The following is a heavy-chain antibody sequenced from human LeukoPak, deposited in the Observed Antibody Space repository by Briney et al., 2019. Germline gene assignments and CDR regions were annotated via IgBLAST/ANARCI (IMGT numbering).Heavy chain of an antibody. CDR2: ISSSSSYI. D-gene: IGHD2-8*01. Sequence: GGSLRLSCAASGFTFSSYSMNWVRQAPGKGLEWVSSISSSSSYIYYADSVKGRFTISRDNAKNSLYLQMNSLRAEDTAVYYCARDNAYYYGMDLWGQGTTVTVSS. J-gene: IGHJ6*02. CDR1: GFTFSSYS. CDR3: ARDNAYYYGMDL. V-gene: IGHV3-21*01.